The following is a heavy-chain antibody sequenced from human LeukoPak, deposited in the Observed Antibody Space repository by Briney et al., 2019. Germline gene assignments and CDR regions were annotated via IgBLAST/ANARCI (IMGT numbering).Heavy chain of an antibody. CDR2: IYYSGST. CDR3: ARGLSSTRRESDY. J-gene: IGHJ4*02. D-gene: IGHD2-2*01. CDR1: GGSISSYY. V-gene: IGHV4-59*01. Sequence: PSETLSLTCTVSGGSISSYYWSWIRQPPGKGLEWIGYIYYSGSTNYNPSLKSRVTIAIDTSKNQFSLRLSSVAAADTAVYFCARGLSSTRRESDYWGQGTLVTVSS.